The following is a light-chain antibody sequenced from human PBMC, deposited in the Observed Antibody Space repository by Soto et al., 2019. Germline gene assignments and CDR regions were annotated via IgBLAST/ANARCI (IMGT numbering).Light chain of an antibody. V-gene: IGKV1-5*03. CDR1: QSISSW. CDR3: QQYSRDST. J-gene: IGKJ1*01. Sequence: DIQMTQSPSTLSASVGDTVTVTCRASQSISSWLAWYQQKPGKAPKVLIYRASKLESGVPSRFSGSGSGTEFTLTISSLHPDDFASYYCQQYSRDSTFGQGTKVDIK. CDR2: RAS.